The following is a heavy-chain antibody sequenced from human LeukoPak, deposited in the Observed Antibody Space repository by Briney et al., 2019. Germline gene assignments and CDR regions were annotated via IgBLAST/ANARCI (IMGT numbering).Heavy chain of an antibody. V-gene: IGHV3-21*01. CDR1: GFTFSSYS. CDR2: ISGSSSYI. Sequence: GGSLRLSCAASGFTFSSYSTNWVRQAPGKGLEWVSSISGSSSYIYYADSVKGRFTISRDNAKNSLYLQMNSLRAEDTAVYYCARDCSGGSCYSAYWFDPWGQGTLVTVSS. J-gene: IGHJ5*02. D-gene: IGHD2-15*01. CDR3: ARDCSGGSCYSAYWFDP.